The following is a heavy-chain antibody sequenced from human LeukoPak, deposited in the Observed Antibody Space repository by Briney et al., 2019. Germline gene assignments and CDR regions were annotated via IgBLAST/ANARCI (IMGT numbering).Heavy chain of an antibody. J-gene: IGHJ4*02. V-gene: IGHV3-48*03. CDR2: ISSSGSTI. Sequence: GGSLRLSCAASGFTFSSYEMNWVRQAPGKGLEWVSYISSSGSTIYYADSVKGRFTISRDNAKNSLYLQMNSLRAEDTAGYYCARSTMVVRKVFDYWGQGTLVTVSS. CDR3: ARSTMVVRKVFDY. CDR1: GFTFSSYE. D-gene: IGHD4-23*01.